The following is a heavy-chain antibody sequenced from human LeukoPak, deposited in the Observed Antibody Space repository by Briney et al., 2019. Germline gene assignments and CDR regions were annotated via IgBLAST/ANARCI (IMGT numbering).Heavy chain of an antibody. V-gene: IGHV3-21*01. CDR2: ISSSSSYI. J-gene: IGHJ4*02. CDR1: SXX. CDR3: ARDSSGWNERLFDY. Sequence: SXXXXXVRQAPGXXLEWVSSISSSSSYIYYADSVKGRFTISRDNAKNSLYLQMNSLRAEDTAVYYCARDSSGWNERLFDYWGQGTLVTVSS. D-gene: IGHD6-19*01.